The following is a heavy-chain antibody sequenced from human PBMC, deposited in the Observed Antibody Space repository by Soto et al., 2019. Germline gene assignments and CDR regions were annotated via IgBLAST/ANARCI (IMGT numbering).Heavy chain of an antibody. J-gene: IGHJ4*02. D-gene: IGHD6-13*01. CDR1: AGYISSGNYY. CDR2: IYYSGTA. Sequence: PSETLSLTCTVSAGYISSGNYYWSWIRQPPGKGLEWIGRIYYSGTAFYNPSLKSRVTRSVDASKNQFSLQLTSVTAADTAIYYCASRQQQVALVDYWGQGALVTVS. CDR3: ASRQQQVALVDY. V-gene: IGHV4-30-4*01.